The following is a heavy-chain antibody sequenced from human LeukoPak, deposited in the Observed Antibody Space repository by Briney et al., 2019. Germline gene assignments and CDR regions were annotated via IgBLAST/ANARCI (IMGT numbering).Heavy chain of an antibody. CDR2: MNPISGST. V-gene: IGHV1-8*01. Sequence: VASVKVSCKASGYTFSNYDIYWVPQAAGQGLEWMGWMNPISGSTGYAQKLQGRVTMTRDTSITTAFMELSSLRSDDTAIYYCARVKRFPTVWFDPWGQGTLVTVSS. J-gene: IGHJ5*02. D-gene: IGHD3-10*01. CDR1: GYTFSNYD. CDR3: ARVKRFPTVWFDP.